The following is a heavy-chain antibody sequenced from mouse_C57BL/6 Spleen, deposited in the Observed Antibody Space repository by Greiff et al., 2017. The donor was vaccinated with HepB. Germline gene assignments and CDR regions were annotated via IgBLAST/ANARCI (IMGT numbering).Heavy chain of an antibody. V-gene: IGHV1-80*01. D-gene: IGHD3-2*02. CDR1: GYAFSSYW. Sequence: QVQLQQSWAELVKPGASVKISCKASGYAFSSYWMNWVKQRPGKGLEWIGQIYPGDGDTNYNGKFKGKATLTADKSSSTAYMQLSSLTSEDSAVYFCASGSSGYVYFDYWGQGTTLTVSS. CDR2: IYPGDGDT. J-gene: IGHJ2*01. CDR3: ASGSSGYVYFDY.